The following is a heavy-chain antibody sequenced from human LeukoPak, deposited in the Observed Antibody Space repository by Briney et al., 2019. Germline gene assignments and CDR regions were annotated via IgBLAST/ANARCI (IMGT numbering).Heavy chain of an antibody. D-gene: IGHD3-3*01. CDR2: ISSSGSTI. J-gene: IGHJ4*02. CDR1: GFTFSSYE. V-gene: IGHV3-48*03. Sequence: GGSLRLPCAASGFTFSSYEMNWVRQAPGKGLEWVSYISSSGSTIYYADSVKGRFTISRDNAKNSLYLQMNSLRAEDTAVYYCAREASIYDFWSGYPRAVEDWGQGTLVTVSS. CDR3: AREASIYDFWSGYPRAVED.